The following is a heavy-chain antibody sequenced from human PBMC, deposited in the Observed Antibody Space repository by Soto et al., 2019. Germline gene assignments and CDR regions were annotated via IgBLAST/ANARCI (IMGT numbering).Heavy chain of an antibody. CDR1: GFTFSDHH. Sequence: EVHLVESGGGLVQPGGSLRLSGAASGFTFSDHHMDWVRQAPGKGVEWVGRTRNKANSYTTEYAASVKGRFTISRDDSKNSLYLQMNSLKTEDTAVYYCSRDLGSWGQGTLVTVSS. J-gene: IGHJ5*02. CDR3: SRDLGS. V-gene: IGHV3-72*01. CDR2: TRNKANSYTT.